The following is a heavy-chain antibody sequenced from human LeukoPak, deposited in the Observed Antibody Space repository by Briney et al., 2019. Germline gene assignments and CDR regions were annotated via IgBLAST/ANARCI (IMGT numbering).Heavy chain of an antibody. V-gene: IGHV4-39*07. CDR2: IYYSGST. D-gene: IGHD3-22*01. J-gene: IGHJ3*02. Sequence: PSETLSLTCTVSGGSISSSSYYWGWIRQPPGKGLEWIGSIYYSGSTYYNPSLKSRVTISVDTSKNQFSLKLSSVTAADTAVYYCARLETDSSGYTDLWAFDIWGQGTMVTVSS. CDR1: GGSISSSSYY. CDR3: ARLETDSSGYTDLWAFDI.